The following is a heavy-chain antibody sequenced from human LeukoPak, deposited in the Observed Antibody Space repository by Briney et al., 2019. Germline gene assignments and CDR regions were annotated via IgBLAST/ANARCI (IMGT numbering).Heavy chain of an antibody. CDR1: GFTFSSYS. V-gene: IGHV3-21*01. Sequence: GGSLRLSCAASGFTFSSYSMNWVRHAPGKGLEWVSSISSSSSYIYYADSVKGQFTISRDNAKNSLYLQMNSLRAEDTAVYYCAGLALYSSGAFDIWGQGTMVTVSS. D-gene: IGHD5-18*01. CDR2: ISSSSSYI. J-gene: IGHJ3*02. CDR3: AGLALYSSGAFDI.